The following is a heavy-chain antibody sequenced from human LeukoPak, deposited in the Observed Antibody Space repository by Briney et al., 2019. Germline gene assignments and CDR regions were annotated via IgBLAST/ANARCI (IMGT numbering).Heavy chain of an antibody. Sequence: GASVKISCKASGYTFTSYYMHRVRQAPGQGLEWMGIINPSGGSTSYAQKFQGSVTMTRDTSTSTVYMELSSLRSEDTAVYYCARDHTKGPMADVWGKGTTVTVSS. J-gene: IGHJ6*04. D-gene: IGHD3-10*01. CDR3: ARDHTKGPMADV. CDR2: INPSGGST. V-gene: IGHV1-46*03. CDR1: GYTFTSYY.